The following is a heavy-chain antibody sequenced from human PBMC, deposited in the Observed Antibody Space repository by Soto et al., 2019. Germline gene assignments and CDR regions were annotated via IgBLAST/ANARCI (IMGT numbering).Heavy chain of an antibody. Sequence: GESLKISCKHSGFNFPTFWIAWVRQMPGKGLEWMGTIYPDDSDTRYSPSFQGQVTISADKSIQTAYLQWGSLKASDSALYYCAGGKNSSPRGGLDVWGQEPPVTVSS. CDR3: AGGKNSSPRGGLDV. J-gene: IGHJ6*02. V-gene: IGHV5-51*01. CDR1: GFNFPTFW. D-gene: IGHD3-16*01. CDR2: IYPDDSDT.